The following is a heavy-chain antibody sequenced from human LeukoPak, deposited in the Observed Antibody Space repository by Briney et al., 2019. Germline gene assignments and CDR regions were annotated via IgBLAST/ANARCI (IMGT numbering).Heavy chain of an antibody. CDR2: IRNKANSYTT. Sequence: PGGSLRPSCAASGFTFSDHYMDWVRQAPGKGLEWVGRIRNKANSYTTDYAASVKGRFTISRDDSKNSLYLQMNSLKTEDTAVYYCARRVFGGNCYYDYWGQGALVTVSS. CDR3: ARRVFGGNCYYDY. V-gene: IGHV3-72*01. J-gene: IGHJ4*02. D-gene: IGHD4-23*01. CDR1: GFTFSDHY.